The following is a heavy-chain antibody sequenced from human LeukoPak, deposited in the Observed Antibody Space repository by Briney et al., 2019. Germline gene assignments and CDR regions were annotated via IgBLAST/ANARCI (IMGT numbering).Heavy chain of an antibody. CDR1: GFTFSSYE. CDR3: ARGKSGLLDYYYGMDV. Sequence: PGGSLRLSCAASGFTFSSYEMNWVRQAPGKGLEWVSYIRSSGSTMYYADSVKGRFTISRDSSKNTLYLQMNSLRAEDTAVYYCARGKSGLLDYYYGMDVWGQGTTVTVSS. J-gene: IGHJ6*02. CDR2: IRSSGSTM. V-gene: IGHV3-48*03. D-gene: IGHD1-26*01.